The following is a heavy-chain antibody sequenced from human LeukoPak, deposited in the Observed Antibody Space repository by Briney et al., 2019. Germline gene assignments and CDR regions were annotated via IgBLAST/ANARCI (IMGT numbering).Heavy chain of an antibody. V-gene: IGHV3-74*01. Sequence: GGSLRLSCAASGFTFSTNWMHWVRQAPGKGLVWVSRINSDGSGTIYADSVKGRFTISRDNAKNTLYLQMNSLRAEDTAVYYCAVPRIGNYYGMDVWGQGTTVTVSS. CDR2: INSDGSGT. CDR3: AVPRIGNYYGMDV. CDR1: GFTFSTNW. D-gene: IGHD3-10*01. J-gene: IGHJ6*02.